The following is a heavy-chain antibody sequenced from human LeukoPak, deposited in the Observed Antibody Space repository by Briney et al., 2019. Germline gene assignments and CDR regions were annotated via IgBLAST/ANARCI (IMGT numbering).Heavy chain of an antibody. CDR3: ARAIAVAGKSDY. J-gene: IGHJ4*02. Sequence: GGSLRLSCAASGFIFSNYGINWVRQAPGKGLEWVSGISTTGSYKYYADAVKGRFTISRDNAENSVYLQMNSLRVEDTALYFCARAIAVAGKSDYWGQGTLVTVSS. V-gene: IGHV3-21*01. CDR1: GFIFSNYG. CDR2: ISTTGSYK. D-gene: IGHD6-19*01.